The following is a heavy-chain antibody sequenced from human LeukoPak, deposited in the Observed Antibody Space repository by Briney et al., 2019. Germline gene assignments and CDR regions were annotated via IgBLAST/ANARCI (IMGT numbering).Heavy chain of an antibody. CDR2: ISAYNGRT. D-gene: IGHD3-22*01. CDR3: ARDRRYYYDSSGYYSPFDY. J-gene: IGHJ4*02. V-gene: IGHV1-18*01. Sequence: ASVKVSCKASGYTFTSYVISWVRQAPGQGLEWMGWISAYNGRTNYAQKLQGRVTMTTDTSTSTGYMELRSLRSDDTAVYYCARDRRYYYDSSGYYSPFDYWGQGTLVTVSS. CDR1: GYTFTSYV.